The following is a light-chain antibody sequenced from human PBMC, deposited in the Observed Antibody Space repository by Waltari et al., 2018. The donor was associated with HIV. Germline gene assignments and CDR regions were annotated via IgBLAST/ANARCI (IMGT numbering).Light chain of an antibody. Sequence: QSVLTQPPSASGTPGQRVTISCSGSSSNIGSTTVNWYQQLPGTAPKLLIYSNMLRASVVLDRFSGSKSGTSASLAISGLQSEDEADYYCAAWDDSLNAHVIVGGVTKLTGL. V-gene: IGLV1-44*01. J-gene: IGLJ2*01. CDR2: SNM. CDR1: SSNIGSTT. CDR3: AAWDDSLNAHVI.